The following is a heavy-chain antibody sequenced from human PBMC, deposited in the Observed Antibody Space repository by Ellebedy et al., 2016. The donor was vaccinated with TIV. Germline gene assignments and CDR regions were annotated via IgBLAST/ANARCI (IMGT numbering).Heavy chain of an antibody. D-gene: IGHD3-22*01. CDR2: ISSTGSRT. J-gene: IGHJ4*02. Sequence: PGGSLRLSCAASGFTFSSYAMSWVRQAPGKGLEWVSTISSTGSRTYYADSVEGRFIISSDNSKKTLYLQMNSLRAEDTAVYYCAKGRGGGSDTSAPRYYFDYWGLGTLVTVSS. CDR1: GFTFSSYA. V-gene: IGHV3-23*01. CDR3: AKGRGGGSDTSAPRYYFDY.